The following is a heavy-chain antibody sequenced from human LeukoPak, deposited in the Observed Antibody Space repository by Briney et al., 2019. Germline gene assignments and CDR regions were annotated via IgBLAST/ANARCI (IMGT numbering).Heavy chain of an antibody. CDR2: IDSSRKAI. CDR3: ARGLRQTIGYPLFDY. CDR1: GFTFSDYY. D-gene: IGHD5-18*01. Sequence: AGGSLRLSCAVSGFTFSDYYMSWIRQAPGKGLEWISYIDSSRKAIYYADSVKGRFTISRDNAKNSLFPQMNSLRTEDTAVYYCARGLRQTIGYPLFDYWGQGALVTVSS. J-gene: IGHJ4*02. V-gene: IGHV3-11*04.